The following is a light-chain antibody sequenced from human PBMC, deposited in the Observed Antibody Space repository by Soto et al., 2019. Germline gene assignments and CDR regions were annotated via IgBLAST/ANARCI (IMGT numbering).Light chain of an antibody. CDR3: QQRSKWPPEIT. V-gene: IGKV3-11*01. CDR2: DAS. CDR1: QSVNNY. J-gene: IGKJ5*01. Sequence: ELVLTQSPATLSLSPGERATLSCRASQSVNNYLAWYQQKPGQAPRLLIYDASNRATGIPARFSGSGSGTDFTLTISALEPEDFAVYYCQQRSKWPPEITFGQGTRLEIK.